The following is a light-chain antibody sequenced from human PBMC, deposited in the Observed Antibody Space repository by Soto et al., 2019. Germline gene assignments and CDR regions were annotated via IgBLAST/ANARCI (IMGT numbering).Light chain of an antibody. V-gene: IGLV2-14*01. CDR3: SSFTDRSILEWV. J-gene: IGLJ3*02. Sequence: QSALTQPASVSGSPGQSITISCTGSSSDIGGYNRVSWYQQYPGKAPKLMISEVTNRPSGVSDRFSGSKSGNTASLTISGLQAEDEADYYCSSFTDRSILEWVFGGGTKLTVL. CDR2: EVT. CDR1: SSDIGGYNR.